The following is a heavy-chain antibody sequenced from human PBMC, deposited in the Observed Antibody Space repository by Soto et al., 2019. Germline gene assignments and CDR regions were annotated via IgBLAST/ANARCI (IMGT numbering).Heavy chain of an antibody. CDR1: GFTFSSYA. Sequence: QVLLVESGGGVVQPGRSLRLSCAASGFTFSSYAMHWVRQAPGKGLEWVAVISYDGSNKYYADSVKGRFTISRDNSKNTLYLQMNSLRAEDTAVYYCARDRRGSSWSFDYWGQGTLVTVSS. V-gene: IGHV3-30-3*01. J-gene: IGHJ4*02. CDR2: ISYDGSNK. CDR3: ARDRRGSSWSFDY. D-gene: IGHD6-13*01.